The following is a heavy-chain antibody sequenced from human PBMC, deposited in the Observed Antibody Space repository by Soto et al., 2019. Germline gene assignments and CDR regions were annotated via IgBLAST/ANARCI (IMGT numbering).Heavy chain of an antibody. V-gene: IGHV3-48*01. CDR2: ISSSSSTI. J-gene: IGHJ5*02. Sequence: PGESLKISCAGSGFTFSTYAMNWVRQAPGKGLEWVSYISSSSSTIYYADSVKGRFTISRDNAKNSLYLQMNSLRAEDTAVYYCARHPERIAQIGWFDPWGQGTLVTVSS. CDR1: GFTFSTYA. D-gene: IGHD6-13*01. CDR3: ARHPERIAQIGWFDP.